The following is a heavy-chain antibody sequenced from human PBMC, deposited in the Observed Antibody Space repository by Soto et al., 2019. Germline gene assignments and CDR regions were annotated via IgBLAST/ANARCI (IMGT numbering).Heavy chain of an antibody. V-gene: IGHV3-23*01. D-gene: IGHD2-2*01. CDR2: ISGSGGST. CDR3: AKDQVVGAAQYNWCDP. J-gene: IGHJ5*02. Sequence: GGSLRLSCAASGFTVSSYAMSWVRQAPGKGLEWVSAISGSGGSTYYADSVKGRFTISRDNSKNTLYLQMNSLRAEDTAVYYCAKDQVVGAAQYNWCDPWGEGTLVTGSS. CDR1: GFTVSSYA.